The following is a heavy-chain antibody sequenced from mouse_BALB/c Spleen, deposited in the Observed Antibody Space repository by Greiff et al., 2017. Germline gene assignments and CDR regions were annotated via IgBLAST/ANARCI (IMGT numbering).Heavy chain of an antibody. V-gene: IGHV3-6*02. D-gene: IGHD1-2*01. CDR1: GYSITSGYY. CDR3: ARDRTYYGYDY. J-gene: IGHJ2*01. Sequence: ESGPGLVKPSQSLSLTCSVTGYSITSGYYWNWIRQFPGNKLEWMGYISYDGSNNYNPSLKNRISITRDTSKNQFFLKLNSVTTEDTATYYCARDRTYYGYDYWGQGTTLTVSS. CDR2: ISYDGSN.